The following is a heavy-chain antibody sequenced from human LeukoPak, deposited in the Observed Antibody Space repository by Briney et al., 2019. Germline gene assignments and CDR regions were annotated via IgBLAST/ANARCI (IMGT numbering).Heavy chain of an antibody. CDR2: IYTSGST. CDR1: GGSISSGSYY. J-gene: IGHJ6*03. D-gene: IGHD3-9*01. CDR3: AREGLTGYSAGMDV. V-gene: IGHV4-61*02. Sequence: PSQTLSLTCTVSGGSISSGSYYWSWIRQPAGKGLEWIGRIYTSGSTNYNPSLKSRVTISVDTSKNQFSLKLSSVTAADTAVYYCAREGLTGYSAGMDVWGKGTTVTISS.